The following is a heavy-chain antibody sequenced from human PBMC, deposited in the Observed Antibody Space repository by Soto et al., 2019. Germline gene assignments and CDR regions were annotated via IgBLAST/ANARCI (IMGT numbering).Heavy chain of an antibody. CDR3: ARDHHRYSGYDYVDY. CDR1: GFTFSDYY. D-gene: IGHD5-12*01. V-gene: IGHV3-11*05. CDR2: ISSSSSYT. Sequence: QVQLVESGGGLVKPGGSLRLSCVASGFTFSDYYMSWIRQAPGKGLEWVSYISSSSSYTHYADSVKGRFTISRDNAKNSLYLQMNSLRAEDTAVYYCARDHHRYSGYDYVDYWGQGTLVTVSS. J-gene: IGHJ4*02.